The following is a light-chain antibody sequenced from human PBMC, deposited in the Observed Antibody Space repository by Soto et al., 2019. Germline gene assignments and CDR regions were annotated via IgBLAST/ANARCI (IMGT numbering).Light chain of an antibody. J-gene: IGKJ1*01. V-gene: IGKV1-5*01. CDR2: AAS. Sequence: DIQMTQSPSTLSGSVGDRGTITCRASQTISSWLAWYQQKPGKAPKLLIYAASTLQSGVPSRFSGSGSGTEFTLTISSLQPEDFATYYCQQINNYSWTFGQGTRVDIK. CDR1: QTISSW. CDR3: QQINNYSWT.